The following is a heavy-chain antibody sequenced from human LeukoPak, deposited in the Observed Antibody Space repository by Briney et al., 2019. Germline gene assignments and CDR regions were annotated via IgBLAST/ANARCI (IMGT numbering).Heavy chain of an antibody. J-gene: IGHJ6*02. D-gene: IGHD4-17*01. V-gene: IGHV3-21*01. CDR3: ARRGGDYPRYYYYYGMDV. CDR2: ISSSSSYI. Sequence: PGGSLRLSCTASGFTFSSYSMNSVRQAPGKGLEWVSSISSSSSYIYYADSVKGRFTISRDNAKNSLYLQMNSLRAEDTAVYYCARRGGDYPRYYYYYGMDVWGQGTTVTVSS. CDR1: GFTFSSYS.